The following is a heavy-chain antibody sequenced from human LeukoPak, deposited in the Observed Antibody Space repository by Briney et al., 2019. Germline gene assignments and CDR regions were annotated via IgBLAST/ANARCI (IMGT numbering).Heavy chain of an antibody. CDR1: GFTFSSYS. CDR2: ISSSSSTI. Sequence: GGSLRLSCAASGFTFSSYSMNWVRQAPGKGLEWVSYISSSSSTIYYADSVKGRFTISRDNAKNSLYLQMNSLRAEDTAVYYCASVYDSGYYGMDVWGQGTTVTVSS. CDR3: ASVYDSGYYGMDV. V-gene: IGHV3-48*04. J-gene: IGHJ6*02. D-gene: IGHD3-22*01.